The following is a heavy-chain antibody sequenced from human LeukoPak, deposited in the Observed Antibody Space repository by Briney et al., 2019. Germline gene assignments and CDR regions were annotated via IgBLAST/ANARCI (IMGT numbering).Heavy chain of an antibody. CDR3: ARFLRTTVIPYAAFDI. J-gene: IGHJ3*02. CDR1: GGSISSSSDY. CDR2: IYYHENT. V-gene: IGHV4-39*07. Sequence: SETLSLTCTVSGGSISSSSDYWGWIRQAPGKGLEWIGSIYYHENTYYNSSLKSRVTISVDTSKNQFSLKLSSVTAADTAVYYCARFLRTTVIPYAAFDIWGQGTMVTVSS. D-gene: IGHD4-17*01.